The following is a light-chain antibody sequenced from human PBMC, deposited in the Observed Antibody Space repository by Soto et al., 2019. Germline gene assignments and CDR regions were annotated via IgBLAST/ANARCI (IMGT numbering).Light chain of an antibody. CDR1: ESIRTW. CDR3: QQYNNYFWA. J-gene: IGKJ1*01. V-gene: IGKV1-5*01. CDR2: DAS. Sequence: DIQMTQSPSTLSASIGDRVTITCRASESIRTWLAWYQHKPGKAPKFLIYDASSLESGVPSRFSGSGSGTEFTLTISSLQPDDLATYYCQQYNNYFWAFGQGTKVDIK.